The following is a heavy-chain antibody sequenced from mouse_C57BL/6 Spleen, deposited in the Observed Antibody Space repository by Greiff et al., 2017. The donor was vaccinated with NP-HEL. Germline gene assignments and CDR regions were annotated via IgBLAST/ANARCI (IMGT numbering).Heavy chain of an antibody. V-gene: IGHV5-4*01. CDR1: GFTFSSYA. D-gene: IGHD2-4*01. CDR3: ATELYYDYDRGLMDY. CDR2: ISDGGSYT. Sequence: EVQLVESGGGLVKPGGSLKLSCAASGFTFSSYAMSWVRQTPEKRLEWVATISDGGSYTYYPDNVKGRFTISRDNAKNNLYLQMRQLKSEDTAMYYCATELYYDYDRGLMDYWGQGTSVTVSS. J-gene: IGHJ4*01.